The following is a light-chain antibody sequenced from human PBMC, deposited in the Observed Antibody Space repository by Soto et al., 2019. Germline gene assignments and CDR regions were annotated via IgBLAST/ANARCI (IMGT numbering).Light chain of an antibody. CDR2: EVS. Sequence: QSVLTQPPSASGSPGQSVTISCTGTSSDVGGYNYVSWYQQHPGKAPKLMIYEVSKRPSGVPDRFSGSKSDNTASLTVSGLQAEDEADYYCSSYAGSNTVVLGGGTKVTVL. CDR1: SSDVGGYNY. J-gene: IGLJ2*01. CDR3: SSYAGSNTVV. V-gene: IGLV2-8*01.